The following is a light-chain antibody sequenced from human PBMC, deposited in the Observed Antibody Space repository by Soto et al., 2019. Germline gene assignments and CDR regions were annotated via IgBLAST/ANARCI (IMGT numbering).Light chain of an antibody. CDR3: GTWDSSLNVGV. CDR1: SSNIGNNY. J-gene: IGLJ1*01. V-gene: IGLV1-51*01. CDR2: DNN. Sequence: QSVLTQPPSVSAAPGQKVTISCSGSSSNIGNNYVSWYQQLPGTAPKVLIYDNNKRPSGIPDRFSGSKSATSATLGITGLQTGDEADYYCGTWDSSLNVGVFGTGTKVTVL.